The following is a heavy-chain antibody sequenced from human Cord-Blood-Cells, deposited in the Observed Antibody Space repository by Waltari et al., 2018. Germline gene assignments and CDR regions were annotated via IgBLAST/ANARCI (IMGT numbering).Heavy chain of an antibody. V-gene: IGHV4-34*01. CDR3: AREGGRNYYDSSGYYYYYGMDV. CDR1: GGSFSGYY. CDR2: INHSGST. Sequence: QVQLQQWGAGLLKPSETLSLTCAVYGGSFSGYYWSWIRQPPGTGLEWIGEINHSGSTNYNPSLKSRVTISVDTSKNQFSLKLSSVTAADTAVYYCAREGGRNYYDSSGYYYYYGMDVWGQGTTVTVSS. D-gene: IGHD3-22*01. J-gene: IGHJ6*02.